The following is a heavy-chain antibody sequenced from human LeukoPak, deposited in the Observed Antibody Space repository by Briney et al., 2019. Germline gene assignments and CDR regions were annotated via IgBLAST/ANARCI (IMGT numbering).Heavy chain of an antibody. CDR2: ISRSSSYI. Sequence: KSGGSLRLSCAASGFTFSSYSMNWVRQAPGKGLEWVSSISRSSSYIYYADSVKGRFTISRDNSKSTLYLQMNSLRAEDTAVYYCAKWGSSSWSANWFDPWGQGTLVTVSS. J-gene: IGHJ5*02. CDR1: GFTFSSYS. D-gene: IGHD6-13*01. V-gene: IGHV3-21*04. CDR3: AKWGSSSWSANWFDP.